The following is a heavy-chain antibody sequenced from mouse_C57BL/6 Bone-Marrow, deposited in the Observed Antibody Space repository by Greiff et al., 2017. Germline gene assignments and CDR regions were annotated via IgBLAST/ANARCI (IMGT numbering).Heavy chain of an antibody. CDR2: IDPSDSYT. Sequence: VQLRQPGAELVMPGASVKLSCKASGYTFTSYWMHWVKQRPGQGLEWIGEIDPSDSYTNYNQKFKGKSTLTVDKSSSTAYMQLSSLTSEDSAVYYCARWDYAMDYWGQGTSVTVSS. CDR1: GYTFTSYW. V-gene: IGHV1-69*01. J-gene: IGHJ4*01. CDR3: ARWDYAMDY.